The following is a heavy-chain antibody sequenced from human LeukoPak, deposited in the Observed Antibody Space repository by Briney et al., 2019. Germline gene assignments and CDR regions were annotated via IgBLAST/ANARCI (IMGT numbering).Heavy chain of an antibody. J-gene: IGHJ4*02. CDR2: ISNIVSTT. CDR3: ARNSFGDYVDY. V-gene: IGHV3-48*03. D-gene: IGHD1-7*01. CDR1: GFTFSSYE. Sequence: PGRSLRLSCVSSGFTFSSYEMNWVRQAPGKGLEWVSYISNIVSTTYYADSVKGRFTISRDNAKNSVYLQMNSLRAEDTAVYYCARNSFGDYVDYWGQGTLVTVSS.